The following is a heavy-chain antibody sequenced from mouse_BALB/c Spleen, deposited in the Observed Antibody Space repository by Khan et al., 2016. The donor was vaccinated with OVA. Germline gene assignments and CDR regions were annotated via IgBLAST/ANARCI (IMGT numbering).Heavy chain of an antibody. J-gene: IGHJ3*01. V-gene: IGHV3-6*02. CDR2: IRYDGNS. CDR3: ARGGSSGPAWFTN. CDR1: GYSITSGYF. Sequence: EVQLQESGPGLVKPSQSLSLTCSVTGYSITSGYFWNWIRQFPGNKLEWMGYIRYDGNSNYYPSLKNRISISREPSKNQFFLKLNSVTPEDTATYYCARGGSSGPAWFTNWGQGTLVTVSA. D-gene: IGHD3-1*01.